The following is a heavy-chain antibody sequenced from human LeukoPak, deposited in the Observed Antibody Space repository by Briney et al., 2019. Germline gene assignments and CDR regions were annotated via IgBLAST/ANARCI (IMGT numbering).Heavy chain of an antibody. J-gene: IGHJ6*02. CDR1: GGSISSSSHY. CDR3: ARHDCTTTSCLYFYGMDV. V-gene: IGHV4-39*01. CDR2: LYYSGST. Sequence: SETLSLTCTVSGGSISSSSHYWGWIRQPPGKGPEWIGSLYYSGSTYYNPSLKSRVPISVDTSKNQFSLKLSSVTATDTAVYYCARHDCTTTSCLYFYGMDVWGQGTTVTVSS. D-gene: IGHD2-2*01.